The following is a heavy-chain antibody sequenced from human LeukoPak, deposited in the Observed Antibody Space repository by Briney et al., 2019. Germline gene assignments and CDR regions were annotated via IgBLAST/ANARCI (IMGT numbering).Heavy chain of an antibody. CDR3: ARGKRRITMVRGVIFWFDP. CDR1: GGSISSSSYY. CDR2: IYYSGST. J-gene: IGHJ5*02. D-gene: IGHD3-10*01. V-gene: IGHV4-39*07. Sequence: SETLSLTCTVSGGSISSSSYYWGWVRQPPGKGLEWIGSIYYSGSTYYNPSLKSRVTISVDTSKNQFSLKLSSVTAADTAVYYCARGKRRITMVRGVIFWFDPWGQGTLVTVSS.